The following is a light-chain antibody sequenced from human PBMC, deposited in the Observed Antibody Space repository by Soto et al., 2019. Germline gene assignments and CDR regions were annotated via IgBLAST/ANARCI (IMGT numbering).Light chain of an antibody. J-gene: IGLJ2*01. V-gene: IGLV1-47*01. CDR3: AAWDDSLRAVV. Sequence: QSVLTQPPSASGTPGQRVTISCSGSSSNIGSNYVYWYQQFPGSAPKLLIYRNDQRPSGVPDRFSGSKSGTSASLAISGPGSEDEADYYCAAWDDSLRAVVFGGGTKLTVL. CDR2: RND. CDR1: SSNIGSNY.